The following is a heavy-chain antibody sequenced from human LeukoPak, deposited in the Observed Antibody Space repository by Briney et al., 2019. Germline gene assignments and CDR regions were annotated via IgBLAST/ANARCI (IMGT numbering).Heavy chain of an antibody. Sequence: SVKVSCKASGGTFSSYAISWVRQAPGQGLEWMGGIIPIFGTANYAQKFQGRVTITADESTSTAYMELSSLRSEDTAVYYCAREANWERHWFDPWGQGTLVTVSS. D-gene: IGHD1-1*01. CDR3: AREANWERHWFDP. CDR2: IIPIFGTA. CDR1: GGTFSSYA. V-gene: IGHV1-69*13. J-gene: IGHJ5*02.